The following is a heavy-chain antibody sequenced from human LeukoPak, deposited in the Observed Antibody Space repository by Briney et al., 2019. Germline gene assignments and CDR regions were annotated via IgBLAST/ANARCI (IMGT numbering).Heavy chain of an antibody. J-gene: IGHJ4*02. Sequence: GGSLRLSCVASGFTFSSTTMGWVRQAPGKGLEWVANINQDGSEKYYVDSVKGRFTISRDNAKNSVYLQMNSLRAEDTAVYYCARDTRGPFDYWGQGTLVTVSS. CDR2: INQDGSEK. V-gene: IGHV3-7*01. CDR1: GFTFSSTT. D-gene: IGHD3-10*01. CDR3: ARDTRGPFDY.